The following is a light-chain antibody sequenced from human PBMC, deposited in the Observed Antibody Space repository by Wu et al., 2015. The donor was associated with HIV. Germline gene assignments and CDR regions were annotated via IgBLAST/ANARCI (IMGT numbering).Light chain of an antibody. CDR3: QQYFSHPPT. V-gene: IGKV1-8*01. CDR2: RST. Sequence: SLSASTGDRVTISCRPVNLLTIMCLVSYKAGQAPKLLFYRSTTLRNGVPSRFIATGSGTNFTLTITCLQSEDFAFYFCQQYFSHPPTFGQGTK. J-gene: IGKJ2*01. CDR1: NLLTI.